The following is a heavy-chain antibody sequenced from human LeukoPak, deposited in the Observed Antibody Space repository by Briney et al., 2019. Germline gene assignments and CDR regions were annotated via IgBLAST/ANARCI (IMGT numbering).Heavy chain of an antibody. CDR3: ASYGYSSGWYDSFDY. Sequence: PSETLSLTCAVSGGSISSSNWWSWVRQPPGKGLEWIGEIYHSGSTNYNPSLKSRVTISVDKSKNQFSLKLSSVTAADTAVYYCASYGYSSGWYDSFDYWGQGTLVTVSS. D-gene: IGHD6-19*01. CDR1: GGSISSSNW. J-gene: IGHJ4*02. CDR2: IYHSGST. V-gene: IGHV4-4*02.